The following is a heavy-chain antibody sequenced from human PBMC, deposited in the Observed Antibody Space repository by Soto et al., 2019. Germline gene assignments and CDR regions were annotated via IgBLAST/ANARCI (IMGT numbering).Heavy chain of an antibody. D-gene: IGHD2-15*01. CDR1: GFTFSDYY. Sequence: QVQLVESGGGLVKPGGSLRLSCAASGFTFSDYYMSWIRQAPGKGLEWVSYISSSSSYTNYADSVKGRFTISRDNAKNQLYRQMNSLRVEETAVYYCGRDRRGAGYCSCGSCYYYYYGMDVWGQGTPVTGSS. CDR3: GRDRRGAGYCSCGSCYYYYYGMDV. CDR2: ISSSSSYT. J-gene: IGHJ6*02. V-gene: IGHV3-11*06.